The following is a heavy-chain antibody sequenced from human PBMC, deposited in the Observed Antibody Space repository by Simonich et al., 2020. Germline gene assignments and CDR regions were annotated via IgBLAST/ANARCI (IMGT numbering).Heavy chain of an antibody. CDR1: GFTFSSYW. Sequence: EVQLVESGGGLVQPGGSLRLSCAASGFTFSSYWMSWVRQAPGKGLEWVANIKQDGSEKYDVDSVKGRFTISRDNAKNSLYLQMNSLRAEDTAVYYCAREYSSSSDPYWYFDLWGRGTLVTVSS. J-gene: IGHJ2*01. D-gene: IGHD6-6*01. V-gene: IGHV3-7*01. CDR2: IKQDGSEK. CDR3: AREYSSSSDPYWYFDL.